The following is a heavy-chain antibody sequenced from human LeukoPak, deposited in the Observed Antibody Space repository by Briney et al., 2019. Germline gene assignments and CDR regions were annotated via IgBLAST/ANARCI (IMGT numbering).Heavy chain of an antibody. D-gene: IGHD4-17*01. CDR1: GYSISSGYY. CDR2: IYHSGST. J-gene: IGHJ4*02. CDR3: AREGDYGDD. Sequence: SETLSLTCAVSGYSISSGYYWGWIRQPPGKGLEWIGSIYHSGSTYYNPSLKSRVTIPVDTSKNQFSLKLSSVTAADTAVYYCAREGDYGDDWGQGTLVTVSS. V-gene: IGHV4-38-2*02.